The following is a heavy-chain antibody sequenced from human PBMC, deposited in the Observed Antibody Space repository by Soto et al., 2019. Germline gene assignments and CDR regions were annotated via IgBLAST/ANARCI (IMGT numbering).Heavy chain of an antibody. D-gene: IGHD4-17*01. CDR3: AGWGGHDYDY. CDR1: GFTFTDFY. CDR2: IRPDGSET. J-gene: IGHJ4*02. Sequence: EVQLVQSGGGLVQPGGSLRLSCVASGFTFTDFYMNWVRQAPGKGLEWVANIRPDGSETNYVESVKGRFTTSRDNAKNSLFLQMNRLRAVDTAVYYCAGWGGHDYDYWGQGILVTVSS. V-gene: IGHV3-7*03.